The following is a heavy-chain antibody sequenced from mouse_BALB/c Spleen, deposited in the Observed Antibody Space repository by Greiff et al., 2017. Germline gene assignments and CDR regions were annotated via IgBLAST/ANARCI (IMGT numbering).Heavy chain of an antibody. J-gene: IGHJ4*01. Sequence: QVQLQQSGAELVRPGASVTLSCKASGYTFTDYEMHWVKQTPVHGLEWIGAIDPDTGGTAYNQKFKGKATLTADKSSSTAYMELRSLTSEDSAVYYCTRRGPYDYEAMDYWGQGTSVTVSS. V-gene: IGHV1-15*01. CDR1: GYTFTDYE. CDR2: IDPDTGGT. D-gene: IGHD6-5*01. CDR3: TRRGPYDYEAMDY.